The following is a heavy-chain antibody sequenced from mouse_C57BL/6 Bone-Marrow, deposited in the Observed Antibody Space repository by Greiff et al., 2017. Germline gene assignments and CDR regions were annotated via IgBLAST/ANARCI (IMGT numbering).Heavy chain of an antibody. D-gene: IGHD1-1*01. V-gene: IGHV1-15*01. CDR1: GYTFTDYE. Sequence: LVESGAELVRPGASVTLSCKASGYTFTDYEMHWVKQTPVHGLEWIGAIDPETGGTAYNQKFKGKAILTADKSSSTAYMELRSLTSEDSAVYYCTRGITTVVSHFDYWGQGTTLTVSS. J-gene: IGHJ2*01. CDR2: IDPETGGT. CDR3: TRGITTVVSHFDY.